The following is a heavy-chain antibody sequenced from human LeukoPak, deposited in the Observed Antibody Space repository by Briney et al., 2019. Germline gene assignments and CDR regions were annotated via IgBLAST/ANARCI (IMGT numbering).Heavy chain of an antibody. CDR1: GGSISSSNW. D-gene: IGHD3-3*01. Sequence: SETLSLTCAVSGGSISSSNWWSWVRQPPGKGLEWIGEIYHSGSTNYNPSLKSRVTISVDKSKNQFSLKLSSVTAADTAVYYCARDPSNSYDFWSGYYTLVLFDYWGQGTLVTVSS. CDR2: IYHSGST. V-gene: IGHV4-4*02. CDR3: ARDPSNSYDFWSGYYTLVLFDY. J-gene: IGHJ4*02.